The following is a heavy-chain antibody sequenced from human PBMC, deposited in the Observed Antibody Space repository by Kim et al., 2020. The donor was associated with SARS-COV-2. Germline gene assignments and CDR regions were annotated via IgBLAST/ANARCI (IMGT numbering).Heavy chain of an antibody. CDR3: ARGLPVPAAIYYGMDV. V-gene: IGHV3-30*04. D-gene: IGHD2-2*01. CDR1: GFTFSSYA. CDR2: ISYDGSNK. Sequence: GGSLRLSCAASGFTFSSYAMHWVRQAPGKGLEWVAVISYDGSNKYYADSVKGRFTISRDNSKNTLYLQMNSLRAEDTAVYYCARGLPVPAAIYYGMDVWG. J-gene: IGHJ6*01.